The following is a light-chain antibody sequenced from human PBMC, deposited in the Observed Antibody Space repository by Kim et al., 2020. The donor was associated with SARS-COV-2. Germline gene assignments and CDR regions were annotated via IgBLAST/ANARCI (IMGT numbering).Light chain of an antibody. CDR1: SLRSYY. CDR3: ISRDSSGNHWV. CDR2: GKN. V-gene: IGLV3-19*01. J-gene: IGLJ3*02. Sequence: SSELTQDPAVSVALGQTVRITCQGDSLRSYYASWYQQKPGQAPVLVIYGKNNRPSGIPDRFSGSSAGNTASLTITGAQAEDEADYYCISRDSSGNHWVFG.